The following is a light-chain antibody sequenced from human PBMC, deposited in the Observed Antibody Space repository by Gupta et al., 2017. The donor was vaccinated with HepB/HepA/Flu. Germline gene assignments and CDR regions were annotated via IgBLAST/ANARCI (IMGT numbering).Light chain of an antibody. CDR3: QAWDSSTVV. CDR1: KLGDKY. V-gene: IGLV3-1*01. Sequence: SSELPPPRLVSVSPAQTARITCSGDKLGDKYACWYQQKPGQAPVLVIYEDNKRTSGSPERFSGSNSGNTATLTIRGTQGRDEADYDCQAWDSSTVVFGGGTKLTVL. CDR2: EDN. J-gene: IGLJ2*01.